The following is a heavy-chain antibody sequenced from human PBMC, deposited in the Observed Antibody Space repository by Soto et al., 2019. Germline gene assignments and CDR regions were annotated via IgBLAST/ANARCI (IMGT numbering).Heavy chain of an antibody. V-gene: IGHV3-33*01. CDR2: IWYDGSNE. J-gene: IGHJ4*02. D-gene: IGHD2-15*01. CDR1: GFIFSSYG. Sequence: QVQLVESGGGVVQPGRSLRLSCAASGFIFSSYGMHWVRQAPGKGLEWVAVIWYDGSNEYYADSVKGRFSISRDSSKNTLYLEMNSLRDEDTAVYSCARGGGGSWHFDYWGQGTLVTVSS. CDR3: ARGGGGSWHFDY.